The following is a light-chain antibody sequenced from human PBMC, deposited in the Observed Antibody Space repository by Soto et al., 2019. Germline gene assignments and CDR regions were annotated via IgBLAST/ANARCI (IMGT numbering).Light chain of an antibody. CDR3: QQRSNWPPIYT. CDR1: QSVSNY. J-gene: IGKJ2*01. Sequence: EIVLTQSPVTLSLSPGERAALSCRASQSVSNYLAWYQQKPGQAPRLLIYDASERAPGIPPRFSGSGSGTDFTLTISSLDSEDFAVYYCQQRSNWPPIYTFGQGTKLEIK. V-gene: IGKV3-11*01. CDR2: DAS.